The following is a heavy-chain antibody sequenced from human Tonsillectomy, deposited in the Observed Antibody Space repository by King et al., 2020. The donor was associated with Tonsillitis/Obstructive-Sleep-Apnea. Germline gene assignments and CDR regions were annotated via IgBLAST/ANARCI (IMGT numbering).Heavy chain of an antibody. Sequence: VQLQQWGAGLLKPSETLSLTCAVYGGSFSGYYWSWIRQPPGKGLEWIGEINHSGSTNYNPSLKSRVTISVDTSKNQFSLKLSSLTAADTAVYYCARGTTVTTIRYFDYWGQGTLVTVSS. CDR3: ARGTTVTTIRYFDY. CDR2: INHSGST. J-gene: IGHJ4*02. V-gene: IGHV4-34*01. D-gene: IGHD4-11*01. CDR1: GGSFSGYY.